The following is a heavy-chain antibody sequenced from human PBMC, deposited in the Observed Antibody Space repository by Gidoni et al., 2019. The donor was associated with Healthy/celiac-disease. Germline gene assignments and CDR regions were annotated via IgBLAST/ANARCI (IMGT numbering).Heavy chain of an antibody. V-gene: IGHV7-4-1*02. Sequence: QMQLVHSGSELKQPGASVKVSCKASGYNFPSYAMNWVRQAPGQGLEWMGWINTNTGNQTYAQGFTGRFVFSLETSVSTAYLQISSLKAEDTAVYYCARDGGSDYANYYYYGMDVWGQGTTVTVSS. D-gene: IGHD1-26*01. CDR3: ARDGGSDYANYYYYGMDV. CDR1: GYNFPSYA. J-gene: IGHJ6*02. CDR2: INTNTGNQ.